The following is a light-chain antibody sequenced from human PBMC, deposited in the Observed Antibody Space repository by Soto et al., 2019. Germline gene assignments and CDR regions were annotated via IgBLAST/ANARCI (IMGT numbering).Light chain of an antibody. CDR2: DVI. V-gene: IGLV2-11*01. Sequence: QSALTQPRSVSGSPGQSVTVSCSGTSSDVGGYDYVAWYQQYPGKAPKLMIYDVIKRPSGVPDRFSGSKSGNTASLTISGLQAEDEADYYCCSYAGSYTFVFGTETKVTVL. CDR1: SSDVGGYDY. J-gene: IGLJ1*01. CDR3: CSYAGSYTFV.